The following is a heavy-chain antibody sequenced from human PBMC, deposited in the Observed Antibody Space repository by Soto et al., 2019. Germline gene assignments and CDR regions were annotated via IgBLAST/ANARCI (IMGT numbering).Heavy chain of an antibody. Sequence: QVQLQESGPGLVKPSGALSLTCAVSGGSISSSNWWSWVRQPPGKGLEWIGEIFHNGNTYSNPSLTGRVTMSVDKSKNQCSLNLNPVTTADTAVYYCASRSSAMDVWGHGTTVTVSS. CDR2: IFHNGNT. J-gene: IGHJ6*02. V-gene: IGHV4-4*02. CDR1: GGSISSSNW. D-gene: IGHD2-15*01. CDR3: ASRSSAMDV.